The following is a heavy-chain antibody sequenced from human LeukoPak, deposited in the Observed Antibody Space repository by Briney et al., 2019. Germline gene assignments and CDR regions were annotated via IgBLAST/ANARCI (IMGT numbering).Heavy chain of an antibody. CDR2: IGTVSTYT. CDR1: GFTFTDYS. V-gene: IGHV3-21*06. Sequence: PGGSLRLSCAPSGFTFTDYSMNWVRQAPGKGLEWVASIGTVSTYTFYADSVKGRFSISRDNVRNLLYLQMSSLGAEDTAVYYCARDGSGFYLYNYMDVWGKGTTVTVSS. J-gene: IGHJ6*03. D-gene: IGHD6-25*01. CDR3: ARDGSGFYLYNYMDV.